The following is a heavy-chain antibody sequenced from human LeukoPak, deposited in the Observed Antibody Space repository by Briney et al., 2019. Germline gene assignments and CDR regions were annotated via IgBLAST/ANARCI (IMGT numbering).Heavy chain of an antibody. Sequence: GRSLRLSCAASGFTFTNYAMHWVRQAPGKGLEWVAVISFNVDTKYYADSVKGRFTISRDNSKNTLYLQMNSLRAEDTANYYCARDPCSGGSCYLGYFDYWGQGTPVTVSS. D-gene: IGHD2-15*01. CDR1: GFTFTNYA. J-gene: IGHJ4*02. CDR3: ARDPCSGGSCYLGYFDY. CDR2: ISFNVDTK. V-gene: IGHV3-30-3*01.